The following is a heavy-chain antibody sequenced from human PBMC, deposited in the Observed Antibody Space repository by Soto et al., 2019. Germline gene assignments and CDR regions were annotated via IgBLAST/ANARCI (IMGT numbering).Heavy chain of an antibody. CDR3: ARDQLLMGDILTGYDYYYYYGMDV. CDR1: GFTFSSYS. Sequence: GGSLRLSCAASGFTFSSYSMNWVRQAPGKGLEWVSSISSSSSYIYYADSVKGRFTISRDNAKNSLYLQMNSLRAEDTAVYYCARDQLLMGDILTGYDYYYYYGMDVWGQGTTVTVSS. D-gene: IGHD3-9*01. CDR2: ISSSSSYI. V-gene: IGHV3-21*01. J-gene: IGHJ6*02.